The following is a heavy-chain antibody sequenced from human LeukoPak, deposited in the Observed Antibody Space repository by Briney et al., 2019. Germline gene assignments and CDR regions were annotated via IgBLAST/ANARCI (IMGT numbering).Heavy chain of an antibody. Sequence: KTSETLSLTCTVSGGSISSSSYYWGWIRQPPGKGLEWIGSIYYSGSTYYNPSLKSRVTISVDTSKNQFSLKLSSVTAADTAVYYCARQTGSPRRLLDYWGQGTLVTVFS. D-gene: IGHD3-22*01. V-gene: IGHV4-39*01. CDR2: IYYSGST. CDR3: ARQTGSPRRLLDY. CDR1: GGSISSSSYY. J-gene: IGHJ4*02.